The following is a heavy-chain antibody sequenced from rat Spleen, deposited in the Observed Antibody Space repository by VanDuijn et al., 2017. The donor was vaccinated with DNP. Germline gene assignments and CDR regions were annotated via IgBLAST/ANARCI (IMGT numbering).Heavy chain of an antibody. D-gene: IGHD1-11*01. J-gene: IGHJ4*01. CDR2: MWSNGGT. CDR3: ACHYGGYAMDA. V-gene: IGHV2-47*01. Sequence: QVQLKESGPGLVQPSQTLSLTCTVSGLSLTSNSVSWIRQPPGKGLEWMGVMWSNGGTDYNSAVKSRLSIRRDTAKSQVFLKMNSLQIEDTAMYFCACHYGGYAMDAWGQGTSVTVSS. CDR1: GLSLTSNS.